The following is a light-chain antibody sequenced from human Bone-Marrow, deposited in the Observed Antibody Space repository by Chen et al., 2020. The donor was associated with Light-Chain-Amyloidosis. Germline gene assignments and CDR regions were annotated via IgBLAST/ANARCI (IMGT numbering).Light chain of an antibody. CDR1: NIGSTS. CDR2: DDS. J-gene: IGLJ3*02. CDR3: QVWDRSSDRPV. Sequence: SYVLTQPSSVSVAPGQPATIACGGNNIGSTSVHWYQQTPGQAPLLVVYDDSDRPSGIPERLSGSISGNTATLTISRVEAGDEADYYCQVWDRSSDRPVFGGGTKLTVL. V-gene: IGLV3-21*02.